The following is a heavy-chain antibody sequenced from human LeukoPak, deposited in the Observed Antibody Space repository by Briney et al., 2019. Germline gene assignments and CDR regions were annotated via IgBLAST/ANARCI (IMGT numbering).Heavy chain of an antibody. CDR2: ISGSGGST. D-gene: IGHD2-2*03. V-gene: IGHV3-23*01. CDR3: AKEGLDIVVVPAAPDKPYWYFDL. CDR1: GFTFSSYA. J-gene: IGHJ2*01. Sequence: GGSLRLSCAASGFTFSSYAMSWVRQAPGKGLEWVSAISGSGGSTYYADSVKGRFTISRDNSKNTLYLQMNSLRAEDTAVYYCAKEGLDIVVVPAAPDKPYWYFDLWGRGTLVTVSS.